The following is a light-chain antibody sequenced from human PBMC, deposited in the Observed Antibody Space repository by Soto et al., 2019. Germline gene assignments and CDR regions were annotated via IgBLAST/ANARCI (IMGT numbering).Light chain of an antibody. Sequence: DTQMTQSPSSLSVSVGDRVTITCQASQDISDYLNWYQQRPGKAPKLLIYETSNLETGVPSRFSGSRSGTHFTFTITTFQPEDTATYYCQQFDDLPFTFGPGTKVDIK. V-gene: IGKV1-33*01. CDR3: QQFDDLPFT. CDR2: ETS. J-gene: IGKJ3*01. CDR1: QDISDY.